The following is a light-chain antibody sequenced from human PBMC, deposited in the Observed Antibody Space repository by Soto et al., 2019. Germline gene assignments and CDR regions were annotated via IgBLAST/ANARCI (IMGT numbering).Light chain of an antibody. V-gene: IGKV3-15*01. CDR3: QQSYSTPRT. CDR2: GAS. CDR1: QSVSTN. Sequence: EIVMTQSPTTLSVSPGERATLSCRASQSVSTNLAWYQQKPGQVPSLLIYGASTRASGIPARFSGSGSGTEFTLTISSLQPEDFATYYCQQSYSTPRTFGQGTKVEIK. J-gene: IGKJ1*01.